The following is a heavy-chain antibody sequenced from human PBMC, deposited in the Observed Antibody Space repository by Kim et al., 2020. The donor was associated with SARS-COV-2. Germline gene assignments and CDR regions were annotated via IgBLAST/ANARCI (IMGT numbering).Heavy chain of an antibody. Sequence: ASVKVSCKASGYSFIDYFIHWMRQAPGQGLEWMGWINPKNGGRNCAQKFLGRVTMTRDTSVNTVYMELSGLRSDDTATYYCARGPSTGALDLWGQGALVT. CDR2: INPKNGGR. CDR1: GYSFIDYF. V-gene: IGHV1-2*02. CDR3: ARGPSTGALDL. J-gene: IGHJ4*01.